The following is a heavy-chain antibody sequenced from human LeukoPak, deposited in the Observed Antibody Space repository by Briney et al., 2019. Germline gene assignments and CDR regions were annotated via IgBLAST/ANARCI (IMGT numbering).Heavy chain of an antibody. CDR1: GYTFTGYY. CDR3: ARDYYDSRHYWFDP. J-gene: IGHJ5*02. Sequence: GASVKVSCKASGYTFTGYYMHWVRQAPGQGLEWMGRINPNSGGTNYAQKFQGRVTMTRDTSISTAYMELSRLRSDDTAVYYCARDYYDSRHYWFDPWGQGTLVTVSS. CDR2: INPNSGGT. D-gene: IGHD3-22*01. V-gene: IGHV1-2*06.